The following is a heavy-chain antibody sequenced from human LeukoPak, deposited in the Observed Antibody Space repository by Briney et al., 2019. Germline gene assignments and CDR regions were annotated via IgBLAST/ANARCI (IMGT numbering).Heavy chain of an antibody. CDR2: IKQDGSEK. V-gene: IGHV3-7*03. D-gene: IGHD6-13*01. Sequence: GGSLRLSCAASGFTFSSYWMSWVRQAPGKGLGWVANIKQDGSEKYYVDSVKGRFTISRDNAKNSLYLQMNSLRAEDTAVYYCARDRGYSSFLTDYWGQGTLVTVSS. CDR3: ARDRGYSSFLTDY. J-gene: IGHJ4*02. CDR1: GFTFSSYW.